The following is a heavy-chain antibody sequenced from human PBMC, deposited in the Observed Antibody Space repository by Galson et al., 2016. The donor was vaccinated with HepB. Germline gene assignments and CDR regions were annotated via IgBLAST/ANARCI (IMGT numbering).Heavy chain of an antibody. Sequence: TLSLTCAVSGGSISSGGYSWSWIRQPPGKGLEWIGSLYNGRTYYNPSLKSRVTISVDTSKNQFSLKLSSVTAADTAVYYCATLDFWSGYFYYGMDVWGKGTTVTVSS. J-gene: IGHJ6*04. CDR1: GGSISSGGYS. CDR3: ATLDFWSGYFYYGMDV. CDR2: LYNGRT. D-gene: IGHD3-3*01. V-gene: IGHV4-30-2*03.